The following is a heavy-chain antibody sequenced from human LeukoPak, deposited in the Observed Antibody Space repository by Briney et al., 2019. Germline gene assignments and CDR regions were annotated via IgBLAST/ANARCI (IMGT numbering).Heavy chain of an antibody. J-gene: IGHJ4*02. V-gene: IGHV4-30-4*01. D-gene: IGHD3-3*01. CDR3: ARGGRSFFGFDY. CDR1: GGSISSGDYY. CDR2: IYYSGST. Sequence: SETLSLTCTVSGGSISSGDYYWSWIRQPPGKGLEWIGYIYYSGSTYYNPSLKSRVTISVDTSKNQFSLKLSSVTAADTAVYYCARGGRSFFGFDYWGQGTLVTVSS.